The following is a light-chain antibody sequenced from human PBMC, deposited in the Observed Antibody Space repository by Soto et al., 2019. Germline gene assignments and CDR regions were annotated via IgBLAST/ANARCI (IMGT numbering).Light chain of an antibody. CDR3: QQRTNWPLT. CDR2: GAS. CDR1: QSVISSY. Sequence: EIVLTQSPGTLSLSPGERATLSCRASQSVISSYLAWYQQKPGQAPSLLIYGASSRATGIPDRFSGRGSGTDFTLTISRLEPEDFALYYCQQRTNWPLTFGGGTKVEVK. V-gene: IGKV3D-20*02. J-gene: IGKJ4*01.